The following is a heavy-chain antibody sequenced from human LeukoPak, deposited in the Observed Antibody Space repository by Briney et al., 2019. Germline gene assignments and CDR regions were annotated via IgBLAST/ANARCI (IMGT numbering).Heavy chain of an antibody. J-gene: IGHJ4*02. CDR1: GFTFSDYP. CDR3: AKVAAASSGYDFWSGYSAYYFDY. D-gene: IGHD3-3*01. V-gene: IGHV3-48*01. CDR2: INNGGSLI. Sequence: GGSLRLSCVASGFTFSDYPMNWVRQTPGKGLEWVSYINNGGSLILYSDSVKGRFSISRDDARKSLYLQMNSLRAEDTALYYCAKVAAASSGYDFWSGYSAYYFDYWGQGTLVTVSS.